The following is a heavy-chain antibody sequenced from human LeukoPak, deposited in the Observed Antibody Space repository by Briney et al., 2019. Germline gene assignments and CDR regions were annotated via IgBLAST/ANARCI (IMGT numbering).Heavy chain of an antibody. CDR3: ATGGAAAGDYYYYYGMDV. Sequence: SAKVSCKASGGTFSSYAISWVRQAPGQGLEWMGGIIPIFGTANYAQKFQGRVTITADESTSTAYMELSSLRSEDTAVYYCATGGAAAGDYYYYYGMDVWGQGTTVTVSS. V-gene: IGHV1-69*13. CDR2: IIPIFGTA. J-gene: IGHJ6*02. CDR1: GGTFSSYA. D-gene: IGHD6-13*01.